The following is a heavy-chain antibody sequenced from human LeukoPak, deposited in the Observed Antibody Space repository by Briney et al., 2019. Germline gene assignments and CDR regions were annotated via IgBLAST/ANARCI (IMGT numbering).Heavy chain of an antibody. Sequence: PSETLSLTCTVSGGSISSSSYYWGWIRQPPGKGLEWIGSIYYSGNTYYNPSLKSRVTVSVDTSKNQFSLKLSSVTAADTAVYYCARGPYDSSRDWGQGTLVTVSS. CDR2: IYYSGNT. V-gene: IGHV4-39*01. CDR1: GGSISSSSYY. D-gene: IGHD3-22*01. CDR3: ARGPYDSSRD. J-gene: IGHJ4*02.